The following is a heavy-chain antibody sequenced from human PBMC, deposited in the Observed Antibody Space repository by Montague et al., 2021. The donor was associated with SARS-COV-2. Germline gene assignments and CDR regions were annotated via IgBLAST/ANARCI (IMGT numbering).Heavy chain of an antibody. CDR1: GGSISSYY. CDR2: MYYSGRT. CDR3: ARVSVGYSGSNTYHNYMDV. D-gene: IGHD1-26*01. V-gene: IGHV4-59*01. Sequence: SETLSLTCTVSGGSISSYYWSWIRQPPGKGLEWIGYMYYSGRTNYNASLKSRVTISVDTSKKEFSLKLSSVTAADTAVYYCARVSVGYSGSNTYHNYMDVWGKGSTVTGSS. J-gene: IGHJ6*03.